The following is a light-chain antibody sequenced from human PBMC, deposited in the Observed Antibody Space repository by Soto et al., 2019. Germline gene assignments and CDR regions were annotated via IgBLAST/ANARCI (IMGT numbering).Light chain of an antibody. CDR1: SSDVGGYKY. CDR2: EVS. V-gene: IGLV2-14*01. CDR3: TSFTSASTYV. Sequence: QSVLTQPASVSWSPGQSITISCTGTSSDVGGYKYVSWYQQHPGKAPKLMIYEVSNRPSGVSNRFSGSKSGNTASLTISGLQAEDEADYYCTSFTSASTYVFGSGTKVTVL. J-gene: IGLJ1*01.